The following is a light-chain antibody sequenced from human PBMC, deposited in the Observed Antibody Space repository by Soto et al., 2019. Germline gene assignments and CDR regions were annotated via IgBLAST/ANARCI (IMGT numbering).Light chain of an antibody. CDR3: FSYAGDSTWM. Sequence: QSALTQPASVSGSPGQSITISCTGTSSDVGSYNSIAWYQQHPGKAPRVVIFAVTKRPSGISNRFSGSKSGSTASLTISGLQAEDEADYFCFSYAGDSTWMFGGGTKVTVL. V-gene: IGLV2-23*02. J-gene: IGLJ3*02. CDR2: AVT. CDR1: SSDVGSYNS.